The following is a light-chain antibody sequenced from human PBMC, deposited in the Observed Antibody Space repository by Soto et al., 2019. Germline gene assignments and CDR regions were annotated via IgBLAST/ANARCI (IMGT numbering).Light chain of an antibody. CDR2: DVS. J-gene: IGLJ2*01. CDR3: SSYTSSSTLDVV. CDR1: SSDIGGYKY. Sequence: QSVLTQSASVSGSPGQSITMSCTGTSSDIGGYKYVSWYQQHPGRAPRLILYDVSNRPSGVSNRFSGSQSGNTASLTISGLQAEDEADYYCSSYTSSSTLDVVFGGGTQLTVL. V-gene: IGLV2-14*01.